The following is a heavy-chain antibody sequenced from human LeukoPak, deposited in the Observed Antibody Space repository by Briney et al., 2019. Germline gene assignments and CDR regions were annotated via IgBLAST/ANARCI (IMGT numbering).Heavy chain of an antibody. V-gene: IGHV1-69*05. CDR3: AWGIYSSSSDFDY. CDR2: IIPIFGTA. J-gene: IGHJ4*02. D-gene: IGHD6-6*01. Sequence: EASVKVSCKASGGTFSSYAISWVRQAPGQGLGWMGGIIPIFGTANYAQKFQGRVTITTDESTSTAYMELSSLRSEDTAVYYCAWGIYSSSSDFDYWGQGTLVTVSS. CDR1: GGTFSSYA.